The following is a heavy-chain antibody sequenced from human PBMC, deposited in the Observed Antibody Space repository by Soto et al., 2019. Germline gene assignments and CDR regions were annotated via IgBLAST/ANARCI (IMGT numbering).Heavy chain of an antibody. Sequence: GGSLRLSCSVFGFPLSSNAMHWVRQAPGKGLEYVSAISSNGGSTYYPDSVKGRFTISRDNSKNTLYLRMSSLRVEDKHVYYCVKDRWVDYWGQGTLVTVSS. CDR2: ISSNGGST. CDR3: VKDRWVDY. CDR1: GFPLSSNA. D-gene: IGHD6-13*01. J-gene: IGHJ4*02. V-gene: IGHV3-64D*06.